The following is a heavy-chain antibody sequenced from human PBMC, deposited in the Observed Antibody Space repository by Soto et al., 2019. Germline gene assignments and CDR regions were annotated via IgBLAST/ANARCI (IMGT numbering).Heavy chain of an antibody. CDR2: IKQDGNER. D-gene: IGHD6-19*01. J-gene: IGHJ4*02. CDR1: GFTFSDYF. CDR3: EIGHGLGC. Sequence: ELQLVDSGGALVQPGESLRLSCAASGFTFSDYFMTWVRQAPGKGLEWVATIKQDGNERYYVDSVKGRFTISRDNAKNPLYLQVSALGAEDPAVYSGEIGHGLGCWGQGTVVNVSS. V-gene: IGHV3-7*01.